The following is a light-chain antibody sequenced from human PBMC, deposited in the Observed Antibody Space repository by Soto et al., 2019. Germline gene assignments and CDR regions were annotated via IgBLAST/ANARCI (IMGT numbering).Light chain of an antibody. CDR1: SSNIGAGYD. CDR3: QSYDSILSGCV. J-gene: IGLJ1*01. CDR2: GNS. Sequence: QSVLTQPPSVSGAPGQRVTISCTGSSSNIGAGYDVHWYQQLPGTAPKLLIYGNSNRPSGVPDRFSGSKSGTSASLAITGLQAEDEADYYCQSYDSILSGCVFGTGTKVTVL. V-gene: IGLV1-40*01.